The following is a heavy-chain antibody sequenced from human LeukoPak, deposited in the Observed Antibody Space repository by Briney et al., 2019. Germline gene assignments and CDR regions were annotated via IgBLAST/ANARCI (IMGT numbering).Heavy chain of an antibody. J-gene: IGHJ4*02. Sequence: PGGSLRLSCAASGFTFSSYTMNWARQAPGKGLEWVSSISGSSSYMFYADSVKGRFTISRDNTKNSLYLHMNSLRADDTAVYYCARVRDLYRDYWGQGTLVTVSS. D-gene: IGHD2-2*02. CDR3: ARVRDLYRDY. V-gene: IGHV3-21*01. CDR1: GFTFSSYT. CDR2: ISGSSSYM.